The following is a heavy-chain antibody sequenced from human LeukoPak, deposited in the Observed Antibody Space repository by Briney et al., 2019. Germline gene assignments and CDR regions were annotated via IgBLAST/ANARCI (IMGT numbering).Heavy chain of an antibody. CDR1: GARFTNYW. CDR3: ARRPLRSQNWFSP. D-gene: IGHD3-10*01. CDR2: IYPGDSDT. Sequence: GKSLKISCKGSGARFTNYWIGWVRQMPGKGREWMRIIYPGDSDTRYNPSYQGQVTISADRATSTAYLQWSSLKASDSAMYYCARRPLRSQNWFSPWGQGTLVTVS. J-gene: IGHJ5*02. V-gene: IGHV5-51*01.